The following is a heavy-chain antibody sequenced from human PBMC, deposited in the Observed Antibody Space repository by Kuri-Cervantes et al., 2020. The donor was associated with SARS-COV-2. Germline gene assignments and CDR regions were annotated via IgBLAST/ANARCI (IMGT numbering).Heavy chain of an antibody. D-gene: IGHD6-19*01. V-gene: IGHV1-69*13. CDR1: GGTFSSYA. CDR3: ARGRVAGSHLSFYY. J-gene: IGHJ4*02. Sequence: SVKVSCKASGGTFSSYAISWVRQAPGQGLEWMGGIIPIFGTANYAQKFQGRVTITADESTSTAYMELSSLRSEDTAVYYCARGRVAGSHLSFYYWGQGTLVTVAS. CDR2: IIPIFGTA.